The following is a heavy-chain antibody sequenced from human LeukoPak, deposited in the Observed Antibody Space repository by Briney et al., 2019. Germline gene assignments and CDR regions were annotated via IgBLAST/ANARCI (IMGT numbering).Heavy chain of an antibody. CDR1: GGSISGYY. CDR2: IYHSGST. Sequence: PSETLSLTCTVSGGSISGYYWGWIRQPPGKGLEWIGSIYHSGSTYYNPSPKSRVTISVDTSKNQFSLKLSSVTAADTAVYYCTRGSIAYYYMDVWGKGTTVTISS. D-gene: IGHD3-22*01. J-gene: IGHJ6*03. CDR3: TRGSIAYYYMDV. V-gene: IGHV4-38-2*02.